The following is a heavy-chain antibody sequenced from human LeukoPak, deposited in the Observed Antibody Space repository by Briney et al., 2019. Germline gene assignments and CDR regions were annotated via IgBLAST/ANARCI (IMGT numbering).Heavy chain of an antibody. CDR2: ISGSGSST. D-gene: IGHD2-15*01. Sequence: GGSLRLSCAASGFTFSSYAMSWVRQTPGKGLEWVSTISGSGSSTYYADSVKGRFTISRDNSKNTLYLQMNSLRAEDTAVYYRAKDVSYCSGGNCYYYYYYMDVWGKGTTVTVSS. J-gene: IGHJ6*03. CDR1: GFTFSSYA. V-gene: IGHV3-23*01. CDR3: AKDVSYCSGGNCYYYYYYMDV.